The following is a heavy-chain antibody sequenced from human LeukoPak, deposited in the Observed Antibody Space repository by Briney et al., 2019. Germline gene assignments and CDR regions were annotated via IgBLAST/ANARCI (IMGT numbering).Heavy chain of an antibody. CDR1: GYTFTSYG. CDR2: ISAYNGNT. V-gene: IGHV1-18*01. Sequence: ASVKVSCKASGYTFTSYGISWVRQAPGQGLEWMGWISAYNGNTNYAQKLQGRVTMTADTSTSTAYMELRSLGSDDTAVYYCAREGAIAVAGQPFDYWGQGTLVTVSS. D-gene: IGHD6-19*01. CDR3: AREGAIAVAGQPFDY. J-gene: IGHJ4*02.